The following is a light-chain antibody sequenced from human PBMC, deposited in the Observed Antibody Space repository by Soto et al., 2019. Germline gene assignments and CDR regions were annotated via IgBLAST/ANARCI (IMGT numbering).Light chain of an antibody. CDR3: QQYNRYSLT. Sequence: DIQMNPSPSTLSASVGDRVTITCRASQSISSWLAWYQQKPGKAPKLLIYDASSLESGVPSRFSGSGSDTEFTLTINNLQPDDFATYHCQQYNRYSLTFGGGTKVDIK. V-gene: IGKV1-5*01. J-gene: IGKJ4*01. CDR2: DAS. CDR1: QSISSW.